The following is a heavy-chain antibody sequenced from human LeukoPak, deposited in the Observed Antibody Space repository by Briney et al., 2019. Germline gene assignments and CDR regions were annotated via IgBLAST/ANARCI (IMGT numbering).Heavy chain of an antibody. CDR1: GGSISSGSYY. CDR2: IYTSGST. V-gene: IGHV4-61*02. J-gene: IGHJ4*02. Sequence: SETLSHTCTVSGGSISSGSYYWSWIRQPAGKGLEWIGRIYTSGSTNYNPSLKSRATISVDTSKNQFSLKLSSVTAAHTAVYYCARALAAAGPKYFDYWGQGTLVTVSS. D-gene: IGHD6-25*01. CDR3: ARALAAAGPKYFDY.